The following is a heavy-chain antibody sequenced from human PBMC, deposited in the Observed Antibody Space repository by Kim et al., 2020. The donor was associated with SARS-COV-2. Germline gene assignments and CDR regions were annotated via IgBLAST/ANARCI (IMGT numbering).Heavy chain of an antibody. J-gene: IGHJ4*02. CDR3: ARSLRDRGLN. Sequence: GNTYYNPSLMSRVYLSLDTSKNQFSLKVTSVTAADTAVYYCARSLRDRGLNWGQGTLVTVSS. V-gene: IGHV4-39*01. D-gene: IGHD2-21*02. CDR2: GNT.